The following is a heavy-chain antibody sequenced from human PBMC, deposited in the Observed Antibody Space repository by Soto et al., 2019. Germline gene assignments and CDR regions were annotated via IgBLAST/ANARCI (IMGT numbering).Heavy chain of an antibody. Sequence: EVQLVESGGGLVQPGGSLRLSCAASGFTVSSNYINWVRQAPGKGLEWVSIIYSAGNTYYADSVKGRFTISRHNSKITLYLQVNSLRVEDTAVYYCATATGAVTTSGAFDILCRWTMVTVSS. CDR2: IYSAGNT. CDR3: ATATGAVTTSGAFDI. J-gene: IGHJ3*02. V-gene: IGHV3-53*04. D-gene: IGHD4-17*01. CDR1: GFTVSSNY.